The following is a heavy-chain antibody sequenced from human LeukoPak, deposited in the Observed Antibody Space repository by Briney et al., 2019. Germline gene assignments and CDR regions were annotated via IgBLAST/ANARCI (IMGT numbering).Heavy chain of an antibody. D-gene: IGHD6-19*01. CDR2: ISIYNGNT. J-gene: IGHJ4*02. CDR1: GYTFTGYY. V-gene: IGHV1-18*04. CDR3: ATPRSADRVHFDY. Sequence: GASVKVSCKASGYTFTGYYMHWVRQAPGQGLEWMGGISIYNGNTNYAQKLQGRVTMTTDTSTSTAYMELRSLRSEDTAVYYCATPRSADRVHFDYWGQGTLVTVSS.